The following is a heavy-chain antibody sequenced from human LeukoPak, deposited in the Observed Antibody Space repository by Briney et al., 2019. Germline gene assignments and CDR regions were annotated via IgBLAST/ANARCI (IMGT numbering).Heavy chain of an antibody. CDR2: ISENGKYT. CDR1: GFTFSSYL. D-gene: IGHD2-8*01. CDR3: ARQLGYCTDGTCYFDH. Sequence: GGSLRLSCAASGFTFSSYLMTRVRRAPGMGLEWVSSISENGKYTSYADSVKGRFSVSRDNSKNTLFLQMNSLRAEDTAIYYCARQLGYCTDGTCYFDHWGQGIPVTVSS. J-gene: IGHJ4*02. V-gene: IGHV3-23*01.